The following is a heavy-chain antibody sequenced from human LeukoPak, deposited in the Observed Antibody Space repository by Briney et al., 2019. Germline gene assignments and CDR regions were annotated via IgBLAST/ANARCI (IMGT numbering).Heavy chain of an antibody. Sequence: GGSLRLSCAASGFTFSRQWMHWARPGPGRGVVWVSCINGDETSTAYADSVKGRFTISRDNAKNTLYLPLNSLRADDTAVYYCVRARTTVANLFDYWGQGTLVTVSS. D-gene: IGHD4-23*01. J-gene: IGHJ4*02. V-gene: IGHV3-74*01. CDR1: GFTFSRQW. CDR2: INGDETST. CDR3: VRARTTVANLFDY.